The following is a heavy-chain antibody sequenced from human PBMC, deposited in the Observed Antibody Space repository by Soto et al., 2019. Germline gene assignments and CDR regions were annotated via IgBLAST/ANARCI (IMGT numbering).Heavy chain of an antibody. Sequence: QVQLQQWGAGLLKPSETLSLTCAVYGGSFSGYYWSWIRQPPGKGLEWLGEINHSGSTNYNPSLKSRVTISVDTSKNQFSLKLSSVTAADTAVYYCARAAWLSWFDPWGQGTLVTVSS. D-gene: IGHD3-10*01. V-gene: IGHV4-34*01. CDR1: GGSFSGYY. CDR3: ARAAWLSWFDP. CDR2: INHSGST. J-gene: IGHJ5*02.